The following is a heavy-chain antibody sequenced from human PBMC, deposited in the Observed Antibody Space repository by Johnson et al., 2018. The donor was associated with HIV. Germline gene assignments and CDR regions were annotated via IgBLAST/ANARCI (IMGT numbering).Heavy chain of an antibody. J-gene: IGHJ3*02. D-gene: IGHD5-12*01. CDR3: TTESGYSGYDLQLVAFDI. CDR2: IKSKTDGGTT. Sequence: VQLVESGGGLVKPGGSLRLSCAASGFTFSNAWMSWVRQAPGKGLEWVGRIKSKTDGGTTDYAAPVKGRFTISRDDSKNTLYLQMNSLKTEDTAVYYCTTESGYSGYDLQLVAFDIWGQGTMVTVSS. CDR1: GFTFSNAW. V-gene: IGHV3-15*01.